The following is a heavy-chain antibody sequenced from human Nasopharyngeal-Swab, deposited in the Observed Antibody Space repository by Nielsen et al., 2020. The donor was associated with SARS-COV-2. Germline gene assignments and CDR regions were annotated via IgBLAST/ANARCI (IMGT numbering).Heavy chain of an antibody. V-gene: IGHV3-23*01. CDR1: GFTFSTA. CDR2: IGGSGVKI. J-gene: IGHJ4*02. Sequence: GESLKISCAASGFTFSTAMSWVRQAPGKGLECVSGIGGSGVKIYYAESVKGRFTISRDDSKNTLYLQMNSLKTEDTAVYYCTTDGGYSYTFDYWGQGTLVTVSS. CDR3: TTDGGYSYTFDY. D-gene: IGHD5-18*01.